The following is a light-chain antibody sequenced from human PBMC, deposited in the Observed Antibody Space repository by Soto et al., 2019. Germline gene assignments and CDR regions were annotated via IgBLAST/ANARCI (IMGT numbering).Light chain of an antibody. CDR2: WTS. Sequence: DIVMTQSPDSLAVSLGERATVNCKSSQSLLYSSNNKNYLAWYQQKPGQPPKLLISWTSTRGSGVPDRFSGSGSATDFTLTITSLQAEDVAVYYCQQYYSTPPTFGQGTKVEIK. V-gene: IGKV4-1*01. J-gene: IGKJ1*01. CDR3: QQYYSTPPT. CDR1: QSLLYSSNNKNY.